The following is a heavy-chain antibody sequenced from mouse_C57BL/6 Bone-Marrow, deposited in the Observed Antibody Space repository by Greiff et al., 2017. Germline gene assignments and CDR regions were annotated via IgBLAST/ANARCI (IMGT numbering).Heavy chain of an antibody. V-gene: IGHV1-80*01. CDR2: IYPGDGDT. D-gene: IGHD1-1*01. CDR1: GYAFSSYW. J-gene: IGHJ2*01. Sequence: VKVVESGAELVKPGASVKISCKASGYAFSSYWMNWVKQRPGKGLEWIGQIYPGDGDTNYNGKFKGKATLTADKSSSTAYMQLSSLTSEDSAVYFCARSGVDYYGSSYGYWGQGTTLTVSS. CDR3: ARSGVDYYGSSYGY.